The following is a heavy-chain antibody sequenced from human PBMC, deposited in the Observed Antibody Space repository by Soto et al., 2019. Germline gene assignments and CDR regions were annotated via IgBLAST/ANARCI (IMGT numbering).Heavy chain of an antibody. Sequence: SETLSLACSVSVDSINEEKYYWGWIRQPTEKGLEWIGSIYYRGKAYYNPSLQTRVTISLDNSKSQFSLKLNSVNAADSAVYFWLRLDDLATLSAYLVFWGPVVLVSVSS. D-gene: IGHD3-22*01. J-gene: IGHJ4*02. CDR3: LRLDDLATLSAYLVF. CDR2: IYYRGKA. CDR1: VDSINEEKYY. V-gene: IGHV4-39*01.